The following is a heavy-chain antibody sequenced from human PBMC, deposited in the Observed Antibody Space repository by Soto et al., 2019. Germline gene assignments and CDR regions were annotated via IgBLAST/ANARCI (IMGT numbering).Heavy chain of an antibody. CDR1: GFSFNNYA. D-gene: IGHD2-2*01. J-gene: IGHJ5*02. CDR3: AKDGPGSCRSTSCLNWFDP. V-gene: IGHV3-23*01. CDR2: ISVSGGGGST. Sequence: EVQLLESGGGLVQPGGSLRLSCAASGFSFNNYAMSWVRQSPGKGLEWVSAISVSGGGGSTYYADSVKGRFTVSRDNSKHTLYLLMNSLRADDMAVYYCAKDGPGSCRSTSCLNWFDPWGQGTLVTVSS.